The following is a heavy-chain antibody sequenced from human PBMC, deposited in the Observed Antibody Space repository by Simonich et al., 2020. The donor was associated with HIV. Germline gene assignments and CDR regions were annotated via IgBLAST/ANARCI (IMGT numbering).Heavy chain of an antibody. CDR1: VYSFTSYW. V-gene: IGHV5-51*01. Sequence: EMQLVQSGAEVKKHEESLTISCTGSVYSFTSYWVGWVRQIPGKGLEWMGIIYPGDSDTSYSPSLQGQVTISADKSISTAYLQWSSLKASDTAMYYCARRHSWGGWFDPWGQGTLVTVSS. J-gene: IGHJ5*02. D-gene: IGHD6-13*01. CDR2: IYPGDSDT. CDR3: ARRHSWGGWFDP.